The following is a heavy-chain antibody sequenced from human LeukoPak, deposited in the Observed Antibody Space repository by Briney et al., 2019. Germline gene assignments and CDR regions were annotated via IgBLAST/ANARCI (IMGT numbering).Heavy chain of an antibody. Sequence: GGSLRLSCAASGFTFSSYAMHWVRQAPGKGLEWVAVISYDGSNKYYADSVKGRFTISRDNSKNTLYLQMNSLRAEDTAVYYCARDLLPYGGSGPYWGQGTLVTVSS. CDR2: ISYDGSNK. J-gene: IGHJ4*02. CDR3: ARDLLPYGGSGPY. CDR1: GFTFSSYA. D-gene: IGHD2-15*01. V-gene: IGHV3-30-3*01.